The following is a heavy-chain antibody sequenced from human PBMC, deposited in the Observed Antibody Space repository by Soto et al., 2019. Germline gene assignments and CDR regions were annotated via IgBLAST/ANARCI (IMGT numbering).Heavy chain of an antibody. Sequence: PGESLKISCKGSGYSFTSYWIGWVRQMPGKGLEWMGIIYPGDSDTRYSPSFQGQVTISADKSISTAYLQWSSLKASDTVMYYCASHIVVVPAAMLAFDIWGQGTMVTVSS. V-gene: IGHV5-51*01. CDR3: ASHIVVVPAAMLAFDI. CDR1: GYSFTSYW. CDR2: IYPGDSDT. D-gene: IGHD2-2*01. J-gene: IGHJ3*02.